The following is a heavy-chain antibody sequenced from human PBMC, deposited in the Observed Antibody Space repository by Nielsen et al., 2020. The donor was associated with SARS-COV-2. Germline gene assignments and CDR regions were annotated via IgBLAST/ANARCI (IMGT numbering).Heavy chain of an antibody. D-gene: IGHD2-15*01. CDR1: GDSFTTYW. Sequence: GESLKISCKGSGDSFTTYWVAWVRQMPGKGLEWMGFIYPRDSDTRYSPSFQGQVTISADKSISTAYLQWSSLKASDTAMYYCARRGGTCSGNKCYATYCFDYWGQGTLVTVSS. J-gene: IGHJ4*02. CDR2: IYPRDSDT. CDR3: ARRGGTCSGNKCYATYCFDY. V-gene: IGHV5-51*01.